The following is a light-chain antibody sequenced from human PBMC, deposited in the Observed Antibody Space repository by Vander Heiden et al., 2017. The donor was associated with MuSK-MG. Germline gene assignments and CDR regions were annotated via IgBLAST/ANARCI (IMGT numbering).Light chain of an antibody. J-gene: IGLJ2*01. CDR1: SSDIGAYNF. CDR3: SSYTSSSSLVL. CDR2: DVS. Sequence: QSALTPPASVSGSPGQSFTISSAGPSSDIGAYNFVSWYQQQPGKGPRLMIYDVSNRPSGVSDRFSGSKSGNTASLTISGLQAEDEGDYYCSSYTSSSSLVLFGGGTKLTVL. V-gene: IGLV2-14*03.